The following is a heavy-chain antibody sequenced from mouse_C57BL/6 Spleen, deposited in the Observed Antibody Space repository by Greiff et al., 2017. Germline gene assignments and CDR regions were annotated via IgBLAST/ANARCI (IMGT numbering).Heavy chain of an antibody. Sequence: QVQLQQPGAELVKPGASVKVSCKASGYTFTSYWMHWVKQRPGQGLEWIGRIHPSDSDTNYNQKFKGKATLTVDKSSSTAYMQLSNLTSEDSAVYYCARQLRLRWFAYWGQGTLVTVSA. CDR3: ARQLRLRWFAY. V-gene: IGHV1-74*01. CDR1: GYTFTSYW. CDR2: IHPSDSDT. D-gene: IGHD3-2*02. J-gene: IGHJ3*01.